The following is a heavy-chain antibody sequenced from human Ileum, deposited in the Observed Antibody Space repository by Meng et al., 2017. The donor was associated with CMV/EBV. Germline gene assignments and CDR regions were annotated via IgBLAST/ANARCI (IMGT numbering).Heavy chain of an antibody. D-gene: IGHD2-2*01. CDR3: ARDPAADCNSTTCQTYFFDY. CDR1: GFTFSSYA. J-gene: IGHJ4*02. CDR2: ISYDGSNK. V-gene: IGHV3-30-3*01. Sequence: GGSLRLSCAASGFTFSSYAMSWVRQAPGKGLEWVAVISYDGSNKFYADSVKGRFTIARDSSKNTLLLQMNSLTAEDTAVYYCARDPAADCNSTTCQTYFFDYWGQGTPVTVSS.